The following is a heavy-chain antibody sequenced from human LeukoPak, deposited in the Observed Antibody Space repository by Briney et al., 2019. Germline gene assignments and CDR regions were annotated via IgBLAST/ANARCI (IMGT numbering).Heavy chain of an antibody. V-gene: IGHV1-18*01. J-gene: IGHJ4*02. Sequence: GASVKVSCKASGYSFTSYGINWVRQAPGQGLEWMGWISTYNGNTNYAQRLQGRVTMTTDTSTGTAYMELRSLTADDTAVYYCARVPSGGPFDYWGQGTLVTVSS. CDR3: ARVPSGGPFDY. D-gene: IGHD2-15*01. CDR2: ISTYNGNT. CDR1: GYSFTSYG.